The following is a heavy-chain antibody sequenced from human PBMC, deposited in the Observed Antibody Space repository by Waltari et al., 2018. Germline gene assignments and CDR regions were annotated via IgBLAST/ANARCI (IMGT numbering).Heavy chain of an antibody. CDR3: ARHWKKSGYRFDP. J-gene: IGHJ5*02. Sequence: QLQLQESGPGLVKPSETLSLTCTVSGGSISSSSYYWGWIRQSPGKGLEWIGGLYYSGSTYYNPTLKSRVTISGDTSKNQFSLKLSSVTAADTAVYYCARHWKKSGYRFDPWGQGTLVTVSS. CDR1: GGSISSSSYY. D-gene: IGHD5-12*01. CDR2: LYYSGST. V-gene: IGHV4-39*01.